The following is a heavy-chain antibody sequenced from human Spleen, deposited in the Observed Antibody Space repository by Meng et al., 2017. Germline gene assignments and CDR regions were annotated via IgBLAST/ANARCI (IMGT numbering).Heavy chain of an antibody. D-gene: IGHD3-10*01. CDR3: ARGGNYGSGSYNDFDY. J-gene: IGHJ4*02. V-gene: IGHV4-39*07. CDR1: GGSISTSSYN. CDR2: IDRRGST. Sequence: SETLSLTCTVSGGSISTSSYNWGWIRQPPGKGLEWIGEIDRRGSTTYNPSLRSRVSISLDTSKKQFSLKLKSVTAADTAVYYCARGGNYGSGSYNDFDYWGQGALVTVSS.